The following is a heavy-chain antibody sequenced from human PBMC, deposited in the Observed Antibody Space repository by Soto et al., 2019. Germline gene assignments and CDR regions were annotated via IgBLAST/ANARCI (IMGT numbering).Heavy chain of an antibody. J-gene: IGHJ5*02. V-gene: IGHV4-39*02. CDR3: ARVFGYNSKWFDP. Sequence: SETLSLTCTVSGGSISSSRFFWGWIRQTPGKGMEWVGSVYYRGDTYYNPSLTSRVSIFVETTKNQFSLEMSSVAAADMAVYYCARVFGYNSKWFDPWGQGIPVTVS. D-gene: IGHD6-13*01. CDR2: VYYRGDT. CDR1: GGSISSSRFF.